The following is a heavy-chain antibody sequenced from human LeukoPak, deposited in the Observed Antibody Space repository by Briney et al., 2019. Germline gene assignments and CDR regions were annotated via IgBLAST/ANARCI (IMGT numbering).Heavy chain of an antibody. CDR3: APQQTYSPYIWFAP. D-gene: IGHD5-12*01. CDR2: IHPDGSIT. CDR1: GFTISNYW. J-gene: IGHJ5*02. Sequence: TGGSLRLSCVGSGFTISNYWMHWVRQAPGTGLVWVSRIHPDGSITTYADSVKGRFTISRDNAKNTLYLQMNSLRAEDTAVYYCAPQQTYSPYIWFAPGGQGPLVTVSS. V-gene: IGHV3-74*03.